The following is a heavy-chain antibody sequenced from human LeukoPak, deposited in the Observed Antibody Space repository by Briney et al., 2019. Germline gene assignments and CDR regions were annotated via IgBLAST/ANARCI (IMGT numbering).Heavy chain of an antibody. D-gene: IGHD5-12*01. J-gene: IGHJ6*03. CDR2: INHSGNT. Sequence: PSETLSLTCAVYGGSFSGYYWSWIRQPPGKGLEWIGEINHSGNTKYNPSLKSRVTISVDTSKNQFSLKLNSVTAADTAVYYCASRGGYRFRFTDYYYYYMDVWGNGTTVTVSS. CDR1: GGSFSGYY. V-gene: IGHV4-34*01. CDR3: ASRGGYRFRFTDYYYYYMDV.